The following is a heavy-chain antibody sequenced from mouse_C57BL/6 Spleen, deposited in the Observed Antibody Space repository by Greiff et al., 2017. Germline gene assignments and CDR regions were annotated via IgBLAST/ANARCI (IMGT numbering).Heavy chain of an antibody. CDR1: GYTFTSYW. J-gene: IGHJ2*01. CDR3: ARSCYDYEWGYYFDY. D-gene: IGHD2-4*01. Sequence: QVQLQQPGAELVKPGASVKLSCKASGYTFTSYWMHWVKQRPGQGLEWIGMIHPNSGSTNYNEKFKSKATLTVDKSSSTAYMQLSSLTSEDSAVYYCARSCYDYEWGYYFDYWGQGTTLTVSS. CDR2: IHPNSGST. V-gene: IGHV1-64*01.